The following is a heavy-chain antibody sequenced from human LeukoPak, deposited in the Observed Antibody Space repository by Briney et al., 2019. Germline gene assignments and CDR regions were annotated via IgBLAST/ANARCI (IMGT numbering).Heavy chain of an antibody. D-gene: IGHD5-18*01. Sequence: QPGGSLRLSCAVSGFPFSSYAMSWVRQAPGKGLEWVSGISGSGDDTYYAASVKGRFTVSRDTSKNTLYLKMNSLRAEDTAVYYSAKDPLNPVMVSPTFVYWGQGTLVTVSS. CDR2: ISGSGDDT. J-gene: IGHJ4*02. V-gene: IGHV3-23*01. CDR3: AKDPLNPVMVSPTFVY. CDR1: GFPFSSYA.